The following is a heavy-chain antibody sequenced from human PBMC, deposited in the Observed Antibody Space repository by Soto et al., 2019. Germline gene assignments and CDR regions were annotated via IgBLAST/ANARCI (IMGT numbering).Heavy chain of an antibody. V-gene: IGHV1-18*01. Sequence: QVQLVQSGGEVKKPGASVKVSCKASGYTHSSYGISWVRQAPGQGLEWMGWINANHGNTNYAQKVQGRVTMTTDTSTSTVYMELRSLRAVDTAVYYCAICPDSYYGMDVWGQGTTVTVSS. CDR1: GYTHSSYG. CDR3: AICPDSYYGMDV. J-gene: IGHJ6*02. CDR2: INANHGNT.